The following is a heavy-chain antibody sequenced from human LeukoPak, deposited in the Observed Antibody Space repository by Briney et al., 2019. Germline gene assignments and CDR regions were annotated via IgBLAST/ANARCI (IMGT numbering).Heavy chain of an antibody. D-gene: IGHD2-8*02. CDR2: VNLQGST. V-gene: IGHV4-4*02. CDR1: GGSITQTNY. CDR3: ARGVACTDFTFDI. J-gene: IGHJ3*02. Sequence: PSETLSLTCGVSGGSITQTNYWTWVRQPPGKGLEGIGEVNLQGSTNYNPSLMGRVAISVDKSENHVSLQLTSVPAADTAVYYCARGVACTDFTFDIWGQGTMVTVSS.